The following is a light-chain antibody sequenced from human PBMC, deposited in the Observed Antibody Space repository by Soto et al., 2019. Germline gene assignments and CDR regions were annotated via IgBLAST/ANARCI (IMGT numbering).Light chain of an antibody. V-gene: IGLV2-14*01. J-gene: IGLJ1*01. Sequence: TQPGSVVGVSGPSVPPSFPGNTRDVGGYYFVSWYQQHPGKAPKLMIYDVSNRPSGVSNRFSGSKSGNTASLTISGLQAEDEADYYCSSYTSASTCVFGTGTKVTVL. CDR3: SSYTSASTCV. CDR1: TRDVGGYYF. CDR2: DVS.